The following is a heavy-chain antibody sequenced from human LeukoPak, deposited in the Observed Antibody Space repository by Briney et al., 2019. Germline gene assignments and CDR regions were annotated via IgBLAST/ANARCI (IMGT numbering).Heavy chain of an antibody. Sequence: SETLSLTCSVSDDSITMYYWTWIRQPPGKGLEWIGYVDHTGSTNFNPSLNGRVSISRDTTKNLFSLRLRSVTAAGTAVYFCARGRVSSSTWYSTYYYYFYMDVWGKGTTVTVSS. CDR2: VDHTGST. D-gene: IGHD1-1*01. V-gene: IGHV4-59*01. J-gene: IGHJ6*03. CDR3: ARGRVSSSTWYSTYYYYFYMDV. CDR1: DDSITMYY.